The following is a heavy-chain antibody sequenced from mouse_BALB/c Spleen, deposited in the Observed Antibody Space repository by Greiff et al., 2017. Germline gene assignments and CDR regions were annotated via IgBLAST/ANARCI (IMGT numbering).Heavy chain of an antibody. V-gene: IGHV1S137*01. Sequence: QVHVKQSGAELVRPGVSVKISCKGSGYTFTDYAMHWVKQSHAKSLEWIGVISTYYGDASYNQKFKGKATMTVDKSSSTAYMELARLTSEDSAIYYCARNHYYGSSSYAMDYWGQGTSVTVSS. D-gene: IGHD1-1*01. CDR1: GYTFTDYA. J-gene: IGHJ4*01. CDR3: ARNHYYGSSSYAMDY. CDR2: ISTYYGDA.